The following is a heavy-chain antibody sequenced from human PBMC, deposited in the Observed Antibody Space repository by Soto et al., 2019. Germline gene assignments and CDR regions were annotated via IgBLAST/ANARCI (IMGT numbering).Heavy chain of an antibody. Sequence: SETLSLTCTVSGGSISSYYWSWIRQPPGKGLEWIGYIYYSGSTNYNPSLKSRVTISVDTSKNQFSLKLSSVTAADTAVYYCARLDSGSYWLLGYYYYMDFSGKGTMVTVSS. CDR1: GGSISSYY. CDR3: ARLDSGSYWLLGYYYYMDF. V-gene: IGHV4-59*01. CDR2: IYYSGST. J-gene: IGHJ6*03. D-gene: IGHD3-10*01.